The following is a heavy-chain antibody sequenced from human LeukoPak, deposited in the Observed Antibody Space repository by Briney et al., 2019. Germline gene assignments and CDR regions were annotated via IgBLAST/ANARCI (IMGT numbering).Heavy chain of an antibody. CDR3: AMCLSGYYLGFDY. Sequence: ASVKVSCKASGGTFSSYAISWVRQAPGQGLEGRGGIIPIFGTANYAQKFQGRGTITADKSTSTAYMELSSLRSEDTAVYYCAMCLSGYYLGFDYWGQGTLVTVSS. CDR2: IIPIFGTA. V-gene: IGHV1-69*06. J-gene: IGHJ4*02. CDR1: GGTFSSYA. D-gene: IGHD3-3*01.